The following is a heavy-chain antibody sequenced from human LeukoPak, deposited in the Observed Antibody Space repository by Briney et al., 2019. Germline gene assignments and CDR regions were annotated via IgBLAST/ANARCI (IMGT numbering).Heavy chain of an antibody. J-gene: IGHJ6*02. CDR3: ARDRGSGYQHYYGVDV. CDR1: GGSLTSYY. Sequence: SETLSLTCTVSGGSLTSYYWSWIRQPPGKGLEWIGYIYYSGSTNYNPSHKSRVLISVDTSKNQISLKLGSVTAADTAVYYCARDRGSGYQHYYGVDVWGQGTTVTVSS. V-gene: IGHV4-59*01. D-gene: IGHD3-22*01. CDR2: IYYSGST.